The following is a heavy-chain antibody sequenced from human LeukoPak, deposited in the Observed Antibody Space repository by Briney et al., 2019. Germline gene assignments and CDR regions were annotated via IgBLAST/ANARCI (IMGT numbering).Heavy chain of an antibody. CDR2: IKFDGRIT. CDR3: ASGIAAEESVAIDS. V-gene: IGHV3-74*01. D-gene: IGHD6-13*01. CDR1: GFTFSSHW. J-gene: IGHJ4*02. Sequence: PGGSLSLSCAASGFTFSSHWMNWVRQLPGKGLVWVSRIKFDGRITYYADSVKGRFTISRDNAKNTLYLQMNSLTADDTALYYCASGIAAEESVAIDSWGQGTLVSVSS.